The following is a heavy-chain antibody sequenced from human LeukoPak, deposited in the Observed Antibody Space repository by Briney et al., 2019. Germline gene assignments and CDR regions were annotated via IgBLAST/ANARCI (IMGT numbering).Heavy chain of an antibody. J-gene: IGHJ4*02. D-gene: IGHD3-10*01. CDR1: GGSISSYY. CDR2: IYYSGST. Sequence: SETLSLTCSVSGGSISSYYWSWIRQPPGKGLEWIGYIYYSGSTNYNPSLKSRVTISVDTSTNQFSLKLSSVTAADTAVYYCARDKGWDYGSGSYYNVWGQGTLVTVSS. V-gene: IGHV4-59*01. CDR3: ARDKGWDYGSGSYYNV.